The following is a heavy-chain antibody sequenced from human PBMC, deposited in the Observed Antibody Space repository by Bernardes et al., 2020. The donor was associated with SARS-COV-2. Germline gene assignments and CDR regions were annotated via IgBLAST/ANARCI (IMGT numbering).Heavy chain of an antibody. V-gene: IGHV3-11*01. D-gene: IGHD5-12*01. J-gene: IGHJ6*02. CDR1: GFTFSDHY. CDR3: ARERPDLGYDNYYYYGMDV. Sequence: GGSLRLSRAAPGFTFSDHYMSWIRPAPGKGLEWVLYISSSGSTIYYADSVKGRFTISRDNAKNSLYLQMNSLRAEDTAVYYCARERPDLGYDNYYYYGMDVWGQGTTVTVSS. CDR2: ISSSGSTI.